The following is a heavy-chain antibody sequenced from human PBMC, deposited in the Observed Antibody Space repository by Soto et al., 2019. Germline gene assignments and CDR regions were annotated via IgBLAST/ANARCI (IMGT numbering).Heavy chain of an antibody. D-gene: IGHD3-3*01. CDR3: AREHYSYYDFWRGYLSSGMKV. J-gene: IGHJ6*02. V-gene: IGHV4-34*01. CDR2: INHSGST. Sequence: PSETLSHTCAVYGGFFSGYYWSWIRQPPGKGLEWIGEINHSGSTNYNPSLKSRVTISVDTSKNQFSLKLSSVTAADTAVDYCAREHYSYYDFWRGYLSSGMKVWCQRTTVT. CDR1: GGFFSGYY.